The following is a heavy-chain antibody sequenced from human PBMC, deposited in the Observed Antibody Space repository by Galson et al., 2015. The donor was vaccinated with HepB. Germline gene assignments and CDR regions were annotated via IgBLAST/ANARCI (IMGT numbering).Heavy chain of an antibody. CDR2: INPGGGST. CDR1: GYTFSSYY. V-gene: IGHV1-46*01. D-gene: IGHD2/OR15-2a*01. Sequence: SVKVSCKASGYTFSSYYMHWVRQAPGQGLEWMGIINPGGGSTSYAQKFQGRVTMTRDMSTSTVYMEFSSLRSEDTAVYYFARLSFSSGYMDVWGKGTTVTVSS. J-gene: IGHJ6*03. CDR3: ARLSFSSGYMDV.